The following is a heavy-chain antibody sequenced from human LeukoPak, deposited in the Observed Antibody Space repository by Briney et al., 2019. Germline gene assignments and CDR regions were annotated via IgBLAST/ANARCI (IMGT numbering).Heavy chain of an antibody. CDR2: IYYSGST. J-gene: IGHJ6*03. V-gene: IGHV4-59*01. CDR1: GGSISSYY. Sequence: SETLSLTCTVSGGSISSYYWSWIRQPPGKGLEWIGYIYYSGSTNYNPSLKSRVTISVDTSKNQFSLKLSSVTAAGTAEYYCARAKQGDCSSTSCYFGYYYYYMDVWGKGTTVTVSS. D-gene: IGHD2-2*01. CDR3: ARAKQGDCSSTSCYFGYYYYYMDV.